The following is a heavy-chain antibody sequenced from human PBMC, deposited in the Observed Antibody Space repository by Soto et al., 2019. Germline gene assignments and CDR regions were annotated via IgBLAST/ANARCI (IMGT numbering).Heavy chain of an antibody. J-gene: IGHJ5*02. CDR1: GGTFSSYT. CDR2: IISILGIA. CDR3: AIDVSSGSP. V-gene: IGHV1-69*08. Sequence: QVQLVQSGAEVKKPGSSVKVSCKASGGTFSSYTISWVRQAPGQGREWMGRIISILGIANYAQKFQGRVTITADKSTSTAYMELSSLRSEDTAVYYCAIDVSSGSPWGQGTLVTVSS. D-gene: IGHD3-10*01.